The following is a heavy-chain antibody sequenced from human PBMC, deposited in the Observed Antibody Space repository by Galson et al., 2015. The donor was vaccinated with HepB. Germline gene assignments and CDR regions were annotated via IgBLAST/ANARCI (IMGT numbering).Heavy chain of an antibody. Sequence: SLRLSCAASGFTFSSYGMHWVRQAPGKGLEWVAFIRYDGSNKYYADSVKGRFTISRDNSKNTLYLQMNSLRAEDTAVYYCAKDLLGYSSGWYDREDAFDIWGQGTMVTVSS. CDR1: GFTFSSYG. CDR2: IRYDGSNK. J-gene: IGHJ3*02. CDR3: AKDLLGYSSGWYDREDAFDI. D-gene: IGHD6-19*01. V-gene: IGHV3-30*02.